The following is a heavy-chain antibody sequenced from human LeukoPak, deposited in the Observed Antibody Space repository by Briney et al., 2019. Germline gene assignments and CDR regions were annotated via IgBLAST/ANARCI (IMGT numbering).Heavy chain of an antibody. CDR1: GGSISSYY. Sequence: SETLSLTCTVSGGSISSYYWSWIRQPPGKALEWIGYIYYSGNPNYSPSLMSRVTISVDTSKNQFSLKLSSVTAADTAVYYCARDLGYCSSTSCYRSYYYYGMDVWGQGTTVTVSS. J-gene: IGHJ6*02. V-gene: IGHV4-59*01. D-gene: IGHD2-2*02. CDR3: ARDLGYCSSTSCYRSYYYYGMDV. CDR2: IYYSGNP.